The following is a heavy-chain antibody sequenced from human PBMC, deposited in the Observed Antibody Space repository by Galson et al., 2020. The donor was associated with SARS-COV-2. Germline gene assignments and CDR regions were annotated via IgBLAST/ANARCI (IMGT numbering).Heavy chain of an antibody. J-gene: IGHJ4*02. CDR2: ISWNSEFI. Sequence: TGGSLRLSCAASGFTFGNYPMHWVRQGPGKGLDWVASISWNSEFIGYADSVRGRFTISRDNAKNSLYLQMSSLTAEDTALYYCAKDVYDGSGYSPGADYWGQEALVTVSS. CDR1: GFTFGNYP. CDR3: AKDVYDGSGYSPGADY. V-gene: IGHV3-9*01. D-gene: IGHD3-22*01.